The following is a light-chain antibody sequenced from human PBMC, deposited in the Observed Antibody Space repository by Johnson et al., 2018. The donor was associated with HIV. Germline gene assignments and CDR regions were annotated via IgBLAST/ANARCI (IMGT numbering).Light chain of an antibody. CDR3: GTWDSSLSAYV. CDR2: DNN. V-gene: IGLV1-51*01. J-gene: IGLJ1*01. Sequence: QSVLTQPPSVSAAPGQKVTISCSGSSCDIGNNYVSWHQQLPGTAPKLLIYDNNNRSSGIPDRISGSKSGTSATLGITGLQTGDEADYYCGTWDSSLSAYVFGTGTQSTFL. CDR1: SCDIGNNY.